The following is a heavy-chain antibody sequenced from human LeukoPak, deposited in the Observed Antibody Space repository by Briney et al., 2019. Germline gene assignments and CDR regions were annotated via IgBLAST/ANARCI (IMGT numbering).Heavy chain of an antibody. V-gene: IGHV1-8*03. CDR2: MNPNSGNT. CDR1: GYTFTSYD. J-gene: IGHJ3*02. Sequence: ASVTVSCKASGYTFTSYDINWVRQATGQGLEWMGWMNPNSGNTGYAQKFQGRVTITTNSSISTAYMELSSLRSEDTAVYYCARGGFSAMGDDAFDIWGQGTMVTVSS. CDR3: ARGGFSAMGDDAFDI. D-gene: IGHD5-18*01.